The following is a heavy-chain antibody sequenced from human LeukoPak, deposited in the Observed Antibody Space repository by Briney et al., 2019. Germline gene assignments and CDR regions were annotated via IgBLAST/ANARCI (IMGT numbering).Heavy chain of an antibody. CDR2: IYTSGST. J-gene: IGHJ4*02. CDR3: ARGDYYDSSGYFPPRFDH. Sequence: SQTLSLTCTVSGGSISSGSYYWSWIRQPAGKGLEWIGRIYTSGSTNYNPSLKSRVTISVDTSKNQFSLKLSSVTAADTAVYYCARGDYYDSSGYFPPRFDHWGQGTLVTVSS. D-gene: IGHD3-22*01. V-gene: IGHV4-61*02. CDR1: GGSISSGSYY.